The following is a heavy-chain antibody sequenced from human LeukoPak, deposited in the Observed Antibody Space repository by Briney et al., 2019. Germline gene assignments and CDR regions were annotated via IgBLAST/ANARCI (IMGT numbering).Heavy chain of an antibody. Sequence: PGGSLRLSCAASGFIFSDYRMNWVRQAPGKGLEWVSSIDSSSSFIHYSDSVKGRFTISRDNSMNSLYLQMNSLRAEDTAVYYCARNERYNWNDVHIDYWGQGRLVTVSP. CDR1: GFIFSDYR. V-gene: IGHV3-21*01. D-gene: IGHD1-1*01. CDR3: ARNERYNWNDVHIDY. J-gene: IGHJ4*02. CDR2: IDSSSSFI.